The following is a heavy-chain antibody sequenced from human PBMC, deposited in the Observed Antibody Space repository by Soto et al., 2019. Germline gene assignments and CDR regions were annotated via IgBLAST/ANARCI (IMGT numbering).Heavy chain of an antibody. CDR2: ISAYNGKT. Sequence: QVHLVQSGGEVKKPGASVKLSCTASGYTFTSYGISWVRQAPGQGRAWRGWISAYNGKTNYAQNVQGRVTMTTETSRRTAYMDLRSLRSDDTAVYYCARGGDVNYYHGMDVWGQGTTVTVSS. CDR3: ARGGDVNYYHGMDV. CDR1: GYTFTSYG. V-gene: IGHV1-18*01. D-gene: IGHD5-12*01. J-gene: IGHJ6*02.